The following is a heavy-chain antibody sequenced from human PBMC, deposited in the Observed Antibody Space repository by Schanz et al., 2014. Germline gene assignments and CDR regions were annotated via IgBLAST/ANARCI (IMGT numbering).Heavy chain of an antibody. Sequence: VQLVESGGGVVQPGGSLRLSCTASGFAFSSYSMNWVRQAPGKGLGWLSYIATSSSTRHYADSVKGRVTISRDNAKNSVSLQMRRLRVEDTAVYYCASGVHVSSLQKGLQFWGRGTLVIVSS. J-gene: IGHJ1*01. CDR1: GFAFSSYS. V-gene: IGHV3-48*01. CDR3: ASGVHVSSLQKGLQF. D-gene: IGHD3-10*01. CDR2: IATSSSTR.